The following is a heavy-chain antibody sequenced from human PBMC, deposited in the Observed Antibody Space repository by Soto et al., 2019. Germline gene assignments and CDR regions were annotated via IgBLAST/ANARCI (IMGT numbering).Heavy chain of an antibody. V-gene: IGHV4-59*01. CDR3: ARRLERRTAFDY. Sequence: SETLSLTCTVSGGSISSYYWSWIRQPPGRGLEWIGYIYYSGSTNYNPSLKSRVTISVDTSKNQFSLKLSSVTAADTAVYYCARRLERRTAFDYWGQGTLVTVSS. J-gene: IGHJ4*02. CDR2: IYYSGST. D-gene: IGHD1-1*01. CDR1: GGSISSYY.